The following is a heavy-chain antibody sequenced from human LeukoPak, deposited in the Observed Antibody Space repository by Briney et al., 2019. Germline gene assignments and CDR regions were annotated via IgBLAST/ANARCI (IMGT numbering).Heavy chain of an antibody. CDR2: INHSGST. CDR1: GGSFSGYY. D-gene: IGHD4-17*01. V-gene: IGHV4-34*01. CDR3: ARSGDYGLFDY. J-gene: IGHJ4*02. Sequence: SETLSLTCAVYGGSFSGYYRSWIRQPPGKGLEWIGEINHSGSTNYNPSLKSRVTISVDTSKNQFSLKLSSVTAADTAVYYCARSGDYGLFDYWGQGTLVTVSS.